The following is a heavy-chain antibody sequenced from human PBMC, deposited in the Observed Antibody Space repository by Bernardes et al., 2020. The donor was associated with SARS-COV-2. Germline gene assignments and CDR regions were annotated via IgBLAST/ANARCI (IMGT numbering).Heavy chain of an antibody. Sequence: GGSLRLSCAASGFTFSTYAITWVRQVPGKGLEWVSAISAIGGSTYYADSVKGRFTISRDNSKNTLYLQMKSLRAEDTAVYYCAKNAKYSSSSMDVWGQGTTVTVSS. J-gene: IGHJ6*02. CDR2: ISAIGGST. CDR1: GFTFSTYA. D-gene: IGHD6-6*01. V-gene: IGHV3-23*01. CDR3: AKNAKYSSSSMDV.